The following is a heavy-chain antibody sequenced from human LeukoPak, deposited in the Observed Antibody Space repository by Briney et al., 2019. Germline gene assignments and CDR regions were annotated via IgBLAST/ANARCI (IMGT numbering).Heavy chain of an antibody. V-gene: IGHV3-21*01. CDR1: GFTFSSYS. CDR2: ISSSSGYI. J-gene: IGHJ6*03. Sequence: GGSLRLSCAASGFTFSSYSMNWVRQAPGKGLEWVSSISSSSGYIYYADSVKGRFTISRDNAKNSLYLQMNSLRAEDTAVNYCAKVYYYYYMDVWGKGTTVTVSS. CDR3: AKVYYYYYMDV.